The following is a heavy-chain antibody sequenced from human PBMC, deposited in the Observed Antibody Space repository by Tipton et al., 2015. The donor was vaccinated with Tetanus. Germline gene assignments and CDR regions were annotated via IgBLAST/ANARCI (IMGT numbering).Heavy chain of an antibody. J-gene: IGHJ5*02. CDR3: ARDRGFTTYNYFDP. CDR1: GGSINSVNYY. Sequence: TLSLTCTVSGGSINSVNYYWSWIRQPPGKGLEWIGYVFHSGSTKYNPSLKSRVTISVDTSKNQFSLNLRSVTAADTAVYYCARDRGFTTYNYFDPWGQGTLVTVSS. CDR2: VFHSGST. V-gene: IGHV4-61*01. D-gene: IGHD3-22*01.